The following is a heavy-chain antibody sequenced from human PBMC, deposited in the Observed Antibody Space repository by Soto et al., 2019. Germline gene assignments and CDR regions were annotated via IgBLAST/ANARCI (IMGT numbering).Heavy chain of an antibody. Sequence: SVKVSCKASGGTFSSYAISWVGQSPGHGLEWMGGIIPIFGTANYAQKFQGRVTITADESTSTAYMELSSLRAEDTALYYCVRDRAYCGFGCPYYYRLDVWGQATTVTVSS. CDR3: VRDRAYCGFGCPYYYRLDV. V-gene: IGHV1-69*13. J-gene: IGHJ6*02. D-gene: IGHD2-21*01. CDR1: GGTFSSYA. CDR2: IIPIFGTA.